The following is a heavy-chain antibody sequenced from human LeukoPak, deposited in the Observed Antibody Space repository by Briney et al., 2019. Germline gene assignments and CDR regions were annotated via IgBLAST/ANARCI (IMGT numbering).Heavy chain of an antibody. CDR2: VYYSGST. CDR1: GGSLNSYY. D-gene: IGHD2-8*01. V-gene: IGHV4-59*01. CDR3: ATGYCTNGVCYNQPAFDY. Sequence: SETLSLTCTVSGGSLNSYYWSWIRQPPGKGLEWIGCVYYSGSTKYNPSLKSRVAISVDTSKNQFSLKMSSVTAADTAVYYCATGYCTNGVCYNQPAFDYWGQGTLVTVSS. J-gene: IGHJ4*02.